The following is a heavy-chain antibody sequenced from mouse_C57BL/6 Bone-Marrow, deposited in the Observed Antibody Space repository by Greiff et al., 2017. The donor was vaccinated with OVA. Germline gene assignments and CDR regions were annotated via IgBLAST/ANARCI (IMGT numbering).Heavy chain of an antibody. Sequence: VQLQQSGAELVRPGTSVKVSCKASGYAFTNYLIEWVKQRPGQGLEWIGVINPGSGGTNYNEKFKGKATLTADKSSSTAYMQLSSLTSEDSAVYFCARSGYSNGFAYWGQGTLVTVSA. D-gene: IGHD2-5*01. CDR1: GYAFTNYL. J-gene: IGHJ3*01. CDR3: ARSGYSNGFAY. V-gene: IGHV1-54*01. CDR2: INPGSGGT.